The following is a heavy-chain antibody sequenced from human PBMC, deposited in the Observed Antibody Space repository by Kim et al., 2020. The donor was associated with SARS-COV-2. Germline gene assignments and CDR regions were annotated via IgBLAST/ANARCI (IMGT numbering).Heavy chain of an antibody. CDR1: GGSISSSSYY. CDR3: ASGYCSSTSCYRGRNWFDP. CDR2: IYYSGST. V-gene: IGHV4-39*01. D-gene: IGHD2-2*01. Sequence: SETLSLTCTVSGGSISSSSYYWGWIRQPPGKGLEWIGSIYYSGSTYYNPSLKSRVTISVDTSKNQFSLKLSSVTAADTAVYYCASGYCSSTSCYRGRNWFDPWGQGTLVTVSS. J-gene: IGHJ5*02.